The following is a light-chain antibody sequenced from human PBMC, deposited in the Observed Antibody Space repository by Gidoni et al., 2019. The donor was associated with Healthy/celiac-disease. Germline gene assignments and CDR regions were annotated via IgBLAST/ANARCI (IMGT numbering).Light chain of an antibody. Sequence: DIVLTQDPDTLSLSPGERATLACSASKSVSSSYLAWYQQKPGQAPRLLIYGASSMATGIPARFSGSGSGTDFTLTISRLEPEDFAVYYCQQYGSSPLTFGGGTKVEIK. CDR2: GAS. V-gene: IGKV3-20*01. CDR1: KSVSSSY. J-gene: IGKJ4*01. CDR3: QQYGSSPLT.